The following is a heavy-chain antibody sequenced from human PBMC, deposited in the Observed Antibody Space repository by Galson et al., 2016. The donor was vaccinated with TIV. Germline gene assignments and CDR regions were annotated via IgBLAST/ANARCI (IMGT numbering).Heavy chain of an antibody. V-gene: IGHV1-2*02. J-gene: IGHJ5*02. CDR2: INPNSGGT. Sequence: SCKASGYTFTDYYLHWVRQAPGQGLELIGWINPNSGGTKYTQKFQGRVTMTRDTSISTVYMELNILKSDDTALYYCARTIYSSTSRSASYFDPWGRGTLVTVSS. D-gene: IGHD2-2*01. CDR3: ARTIYSSTSRSASYFDP. CDR1: GYTFTDYY.